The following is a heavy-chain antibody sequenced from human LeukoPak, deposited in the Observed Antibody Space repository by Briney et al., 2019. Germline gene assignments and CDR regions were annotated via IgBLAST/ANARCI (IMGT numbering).Heavy chain of an antibody. Sequence: SETLSLTCAVYGGSFSGYYWSWIRQPPGKGLEWIGEINHSGSTNYNPSLKSRVTISVDTSKSQFSLKLSSVTAADTAVYYCALGLFTAAGDYWGQGTLVTVSS. J-gene: IGHJ4*02. D-gene: IGHD6-13*01. CDR3: ALGLFTAAGDY. CDR1: GGSFSGYY. V-gene: IGHV4-34*01. CDR2: INHSGST.